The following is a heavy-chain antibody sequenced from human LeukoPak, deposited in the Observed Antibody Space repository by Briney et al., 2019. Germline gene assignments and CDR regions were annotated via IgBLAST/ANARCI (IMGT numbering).Heavy chain of an antibody. CDR2: INHSGST. Sequence: SETLSLTCAVSGGSFSGYYWSWIRQPPGKGLEWIGEINHSGSTNYNPSLKSRVTISVDTSKNQFSLKLSSVTAADTAVYYCARRRRGSYFPYFDYWGQGTLVTVSS. V-gene: IGHV4-34*01. CDR3: ARRRRGSYFPYFDY. J-gene: IGHJ4*02. CDR1: GGSFSGYY. D-gene: IGHD1-26*01.